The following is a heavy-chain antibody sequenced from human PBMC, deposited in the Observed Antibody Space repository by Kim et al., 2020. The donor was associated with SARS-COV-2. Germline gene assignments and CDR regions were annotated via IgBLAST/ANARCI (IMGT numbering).Heavy chain of an antibody. D-gene: IGHD3-9*01. CDR3: ARDSYYDIFRYYYYYVVV. J-gene: IGHJ6*03. V-gene: IGHV1-3*01. Sequence: ASVKVSCKASGYTFTSYAMHWVRQAPGQRLEWMGWINAGNGNTKYLQKFQGRVTITRDTYASTAYMELSSLRSEDTAVYYCARDSYYDIFRYYYYYVVVWGKGTTVTVSS. CDR2: INAGNGNT. CDR1: GYTFTSYA.